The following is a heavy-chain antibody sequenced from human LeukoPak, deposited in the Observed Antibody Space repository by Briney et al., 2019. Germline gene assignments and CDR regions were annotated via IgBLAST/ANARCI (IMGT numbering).Heavy chain of an antibody. J-gene: IGHJ3*02. V-gene: IGHV3-43*02. Sequence: GGSLRLSCAASGFTFDDYAMHWVRQAPGKGLEGVSHISGDGSSTYYADSMKGRFTISRDNSKNSLFLQMNSLRTEDTALYYCAKDVGRTPNACDIWGQGTMVTVSS. CDR2: ISGDGSST. D-gene: IGHD1-1*01. CDR1: GFTFDDYA. CDR3: AKDVGRTPNACDI.